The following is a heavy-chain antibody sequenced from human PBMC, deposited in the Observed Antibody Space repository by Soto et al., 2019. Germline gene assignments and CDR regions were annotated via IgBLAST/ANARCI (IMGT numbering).Heavy chain of an antibody. CDR1: GGSISSSSYY. CDR2: IYYSGST. V-gene: IGHV4-39*01. J-gene: IGHJ5*02. Sequence: SETLSLTCTVSGGSISSSSYYWGWIRQPPGKGLEWIGSIYYSGSTYYNPSLKSRVTISVDTSKNQFSLKLSSVTAADTALYYCARGVIAAAGTDWFDPWGQGTLVTVSS. CDR3: ARGVIAAAGTDWFDP. D-gene: IGHD6-13*01.